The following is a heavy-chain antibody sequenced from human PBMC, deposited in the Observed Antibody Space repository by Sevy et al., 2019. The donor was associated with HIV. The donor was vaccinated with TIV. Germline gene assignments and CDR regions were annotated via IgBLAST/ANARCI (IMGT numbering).Heavy chain of an antibody. J-gene: IGHJ6*02. D-gene: IGHD1-7*01. Sequence: GGSLRLSCAASGFTFSSYWMHWVRQAPGKGLVWVSRINSDGSGTSYADSVKGRFTISRDNAKNTLYLQMNSLRAEDTAVYYCARGLELQGDYYGMDVWGQGTTVTVSS. CDR1: GFTFSSYW. V-gene: IGHV3-74*01. CDR3: ARGLELQGDYYGMDV. CDR2: INSDGSGT.